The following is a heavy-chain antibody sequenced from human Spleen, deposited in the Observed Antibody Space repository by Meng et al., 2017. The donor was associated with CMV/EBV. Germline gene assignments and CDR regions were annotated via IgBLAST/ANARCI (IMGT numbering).Heavy chain of an antibody. CDR3: AKRLGVAAFDY. V-gene: IGHV3-30*04. CDR2: VHYEGVIT. D-gene: IGHD6-13*01. J-gene: IGHJ4*02. CDR1: GSTFRTSP. Sequence: GESLKISCAASGSTFRTSPMHWVRQAPGKSLEWVAVVHYEGVITYYADSVKGRFTISRDNSKSTLYLEMNSLRAEDTAVYYCAKRLGVAAFDYWGQGTLVTVSS.